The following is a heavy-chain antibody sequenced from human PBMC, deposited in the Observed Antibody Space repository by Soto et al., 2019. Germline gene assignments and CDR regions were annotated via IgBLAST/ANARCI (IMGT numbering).Heavy chain of an antibody. CDR1: GFTFSSYA. Sequence: PGGSLRLSCAASGFTFSSYAMSWVRQAPGKGLEWVSAISGSGGSTYYADSVKGRFTISRDNSKNTLYLQMNSLRAEDTAVYYCAKDIVSNGHRPYSYGDYWGQGTLVTVSS. CDR3: AKDIVSNGHRPYSYGDY. V-gene: IGHV3-23*01. D-gene: IGHD5-18*01. J-gene: IGHJ4*02. CDR2: ISGSGGST.